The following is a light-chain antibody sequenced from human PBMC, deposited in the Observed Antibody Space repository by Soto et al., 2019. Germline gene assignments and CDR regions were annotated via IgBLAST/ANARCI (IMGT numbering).Light chain of an antibody. Sequence: DIQMTQSPSTLSASVGDRVTIICRASQSISSWLAWYQQKQGKAPKLLIYKASSLESGVTSRFHGSGSGTEFTLTISSLQPDDFATYYCQQYNSYSWTFGQGTKVQIK. CDR2: KAS. CDR1: QSISSW. CDR3: QQYNSYSWT. V-gene: IGKV1-5*03. J-gene: IGKJ1*01.